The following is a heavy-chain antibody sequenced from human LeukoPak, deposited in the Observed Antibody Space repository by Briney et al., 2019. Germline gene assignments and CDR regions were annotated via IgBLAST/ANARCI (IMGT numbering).Heavy chain of an antibody. CDR1: GGSISSYY. Sequence: SETLSLTCTVSGGSISSYYWSWIRQPPGKGLEWIGYIYYSGSTNYNPSLKSRVTISVGTSKNQFPLKLSSVTAADTAVYYCARDLAGDGYIDYWGQGTLVTVSS. D-gene: IGHD5-24*01. CDR2: IYYSGST. CDR3: ARDLAGDGYIDY. V-gene: IGHV4-59*01. J-gene: IGHJ4*02.